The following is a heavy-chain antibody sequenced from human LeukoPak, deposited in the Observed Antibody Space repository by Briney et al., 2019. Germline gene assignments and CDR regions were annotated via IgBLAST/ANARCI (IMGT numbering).Heavy chain of an antibody. V-gene: IGHV4-39*01. D-gene: IGHD3-22*01. Sequence: SETLSLTCTVSGGSISSSIYYWGWIRQPPGKGLEWIGSIYYSGSNYYHTSLKSRVTISVDTSKNQFSLKLSSVTAADKAVYYCARFYDSSGYGRQDYWGQGTLVTVSS. CDR3: ARFYDSSGYGRQDY. CDR1: GGSISSSIYY. CDR2: IYYSGSN. J-gene: IGHJ4*02.